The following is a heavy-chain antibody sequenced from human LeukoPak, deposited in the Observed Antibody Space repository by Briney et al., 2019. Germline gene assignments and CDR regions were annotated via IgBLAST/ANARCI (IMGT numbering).Heavy chain of an antibody. CDR1: GFTFSSYA. V-gene: IGHV3-30*18. CDR2: ISYDGSNK. CDR3: AKEKEDSSLPDYYYYGMDV. Sequence: GGSLRLSCAASGFTFSSYAMHWVRQAPGKGLEWMAVISYDGSNKYYADSVKGRFTISRDNSKNTLYLQMNSLRAEDTAVYYCAKEKEDSSLPDYYYYGMDVWGQGATVTVSS. D-gene: IGHD1-26*01. J-gene: IGHJ6*02.